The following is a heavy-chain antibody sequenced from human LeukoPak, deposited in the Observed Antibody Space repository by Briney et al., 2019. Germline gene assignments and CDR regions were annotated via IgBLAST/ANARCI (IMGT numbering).Heavy chain of an antibody. J-gene: IGHJ6*03. CDR3: ARVLRDIVVAPAIVTYYYYYMDV. D-gene: IGHD2-2*01. Sequence: SVKVSCKASGGTFSSYAISWVRQAPGQGLEWMGGIIPTFGTANYAQKFQGRVTITADESTSTAYMELSSLRSEDTAVYYCARVLRDIVVAPAIVTYYYYYMDVWGKGTTVTVSS. CDR2: IIPTFGTA. V-gene: IGHV1-69*01. CDR1: GGTFSSYA.